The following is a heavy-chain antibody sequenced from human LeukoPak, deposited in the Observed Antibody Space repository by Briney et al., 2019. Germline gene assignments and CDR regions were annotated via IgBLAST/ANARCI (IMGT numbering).Heavy chain of an antibody. CDR3: ARRSYDSSGYNY. CDR2: ISYDGSNK. CDR1: GFTFSSYA. Sequence: GGSLRLSCAASGFTFSSYAIHWVRQAPGKGLEWVAVISYDGSNKYYADSVKGRFTISRDNSKNTLYLQMNSLRAEDTAVYYCARRSYDSSGYNYWGQGTLVTVSS. J-gene: IGHJ4*02. D-gene: IGHD3-22*01. V-gene: IGHV3-30*01.